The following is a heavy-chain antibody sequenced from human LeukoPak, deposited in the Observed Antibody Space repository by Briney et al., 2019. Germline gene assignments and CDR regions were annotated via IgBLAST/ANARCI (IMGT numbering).Heavy chain of an antibody. Sequence: GGSLRLSCAASGFTFSSYAMSWVRQAPGKGLEWVSAISGSGGSTYYADSVKGRFTISRDNSKNTLYLQMNSLRAEDTAVYYCAKDKAWLRGVIIDYWGQGTLVTVSS. CDR3: AKDKAWLRGVIIDY. D-gene: IGHD3-10*01. CDR1: GFTFSSYA. J-gene: IGHJ4*02. CDR2: ISGSGGST. V-gene: IGHV3-23*01.